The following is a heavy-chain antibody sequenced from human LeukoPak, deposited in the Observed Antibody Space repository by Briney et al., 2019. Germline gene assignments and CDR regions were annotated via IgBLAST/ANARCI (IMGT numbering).Heavy chain of an antibody. V-gene: IGHV4-39*07. Sequence: SETLSLTCTVSGDSISSGDYYWGWIRQPPGKGLEWIGSIYYSGSTYYNPSLKSRVTISVDTSKNQFSLKLSSVTAADTAVYYCAREKPQYYYDSSGYPLAWGQGTLVTVSS. CDR1: GDSISSGDYY. CDR3: AREKPQYYYDSSGYPLA. J-gene: IGHJ5*02. D-gene: IGHD3-22*01. CDR2: IYYSGST.